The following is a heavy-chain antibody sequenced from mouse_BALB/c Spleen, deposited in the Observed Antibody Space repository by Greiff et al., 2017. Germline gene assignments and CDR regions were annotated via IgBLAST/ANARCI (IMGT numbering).Heavy chain of an antibody. CDR2: INPSTGYT. CDR3: ARSEYASDY. Sequence: VQLQQSGAELAKPGASVKMSCKASGYTFTSYWMHWVKQRPGQGLEWIGYINPSTGYTEYNQKFKDKATLTADKSSSTAYMQLSSLTSEDSAVYYCARSEYASDYWGQGTTLTVSS. CDR1: GYTFTSYW. V-gene: IGHV1-7*01. D-gene: IGHD2-10*02. J-gene: IGHJ2*01.